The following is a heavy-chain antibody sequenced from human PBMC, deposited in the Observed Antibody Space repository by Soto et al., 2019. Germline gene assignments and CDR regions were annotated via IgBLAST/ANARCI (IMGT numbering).Heavy chain of an antibody. J-gene: IGHJ4*02. Sequence: VQLVQSGAEVKKPGSSVKVSCKASGGTFSSYTISWVRQAPGQGLEWMGRIIPILGIANYAQKFQGRVTITADKSTSTAYRELSSLRSEDTAVYYCARVPVRYSSSWYLDYWGQGTLVTVSS. CDR2: IIPILGIA. D-gene: IGHD6-13*01. V-gene: IGHV1-69*02. CDR1: GGTFSSYT. CDR3: ARVPVRYSSSWYLDY.